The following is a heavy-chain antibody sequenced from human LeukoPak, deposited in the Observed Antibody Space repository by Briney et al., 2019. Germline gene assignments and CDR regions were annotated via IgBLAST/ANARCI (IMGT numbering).Heavy chain of an antibody. J-gene: IGHJ4*02. D-gene: IGHD4-17*01. V-gene: IGHV4-39*01. Sequence: SSETLSLTCTVSGGSISSSSYYWGWIRQPPGKGLEWIGSIYYSGSTYYNPSLKSRATISVDTSKNQFSLKLSSVTAADTAVYYCARLEATVTSYYFDYWGQGTLVTVSS. CDR2: IYYSGST. CDR1: GGSISSSSYY. CDR3: ARLEATVTSYYFDY.